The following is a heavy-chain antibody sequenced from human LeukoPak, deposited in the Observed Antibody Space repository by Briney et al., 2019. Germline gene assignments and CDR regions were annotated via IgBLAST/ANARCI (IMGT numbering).Heavy chain of an antibody. D-gene: IGHD3-16*01. CDR1: GYSFTSYW. J-gene: IGHJ3*02. CDR2: IYPGDSDT. V-gene: IGHV5-51*01. Sequence: GESLKISCKGSGYSFTSYWIGWVRQMPGKGLEGMGVIYPGDSDTRYSPSFQGQVTISADKSISTAYLQWSGLKASDTAMYYCARHNTLADAFDIWGQGTMVTVSS. CDR3: ARHNTLADAFDI.